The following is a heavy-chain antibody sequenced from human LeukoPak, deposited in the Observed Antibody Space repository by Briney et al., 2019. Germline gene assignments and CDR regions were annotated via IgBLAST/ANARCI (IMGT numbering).Heavy chain of an antibody. CDR2: INSSGGSP. V-gene: IGHV3-23*01. D-gene: IGHD2-2*01. J-gene: IGHJ4*02. CDR3: AKDQALSLSSSRALDY. Sequence: GGSLRLSCVASGFTFSTYALSWVRQAPGKGLEWVSAINSSGGSPYYADSVNGRFTISRDNSKNTLYLQMNSLRAEDTALYYCAKDQALSLSSSRALDYWGQGTLVTVSS. CDR1: GFTFSTYA.